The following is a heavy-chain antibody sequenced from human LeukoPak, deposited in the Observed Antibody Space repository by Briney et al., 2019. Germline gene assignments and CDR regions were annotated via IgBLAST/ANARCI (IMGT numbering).Heavy chain of an antibody. D-gene: IGHD6-19*01. CDR2: INPNSGGT. V-gene: IGHV1-2*02. J-gene: IGHJ3*02. Sequence: ASVKVSCKASGYTFTGYFMHRVRQAPGQGREWRGWINPNSGGTNYAQKFQGRVTMTRDMSTSTVYMELSSLRSEDTAVYYCATTSSGWYERNAFDIWGQGTMVTVSS. CDR1: GYTFTGYF. CDR3: ATTSSGWYERNAFDI.